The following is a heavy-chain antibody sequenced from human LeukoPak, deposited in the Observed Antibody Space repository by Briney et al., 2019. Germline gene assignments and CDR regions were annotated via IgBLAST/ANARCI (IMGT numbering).Heavy chain of an antibody. D-gene: IGHD4-17*01. CDR1: GYTFTDYY. CDR2: INPSSGST. CDR3: ARGATVTTLWSWFDP. Sequence: ASVKVSCKTSGYTFTDYYMHWVRQAPGQGLEWMGIINPSSGSTSYAQKFQGRVTMTRDTSTSTVYMELSSLRSEDTAVYYCARGATVTTLWSWFDPWGQGTLVAVSS. J-gene: IGHJ5*02. V-gene: IGHV1-46*01.